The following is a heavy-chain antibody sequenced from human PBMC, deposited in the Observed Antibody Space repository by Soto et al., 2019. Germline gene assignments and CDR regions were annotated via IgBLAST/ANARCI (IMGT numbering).Heavy chain of an antibody. V-gene: IGHV1-18*01. CDR2: ISVYNGNK. J-gene: IGHJ4*02. Sequence: QVQLVQSGAEVKKPGASVKVSCKASGYTFSSYGISWVRQGPGQGLEWMGWISVYNGNKMYAQKFQGRVTMTTNTSTSTAYMELRSLRSDDTAVYYCARDCSGGSCSTAYWGQGTLVTVSS. D-gene: IGHD2-15*01. CDR3: ARDCSGGSCSTAY. CDR1: GYTFSSYG.